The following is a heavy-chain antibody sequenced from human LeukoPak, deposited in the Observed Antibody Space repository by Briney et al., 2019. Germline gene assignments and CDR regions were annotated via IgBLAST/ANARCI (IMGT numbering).Heavy chain of an antibody. Sequence: ASVKVSCKASGYTFTGYYMHWVRQAPGQGLEWMGRINPNSGGTNYAQKFQGRVTMTRDTSISTAYMELSRLGSDDTAVYYRASEAGRRITMVRGIDDAFDIWGQGTMVTVSS. D-gene: IGHD3-10*01. CDR1: GYTFTGYY. CDR3: ASEAGRRITMVRGIDDAFDI. CDR2: INPNSGGT. J-gene: IGHJ3*02. V-gene: IGHV1-2*06.